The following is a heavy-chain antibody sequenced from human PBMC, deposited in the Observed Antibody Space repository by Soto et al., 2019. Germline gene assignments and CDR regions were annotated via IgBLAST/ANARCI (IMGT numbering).Heavy chain of an antibody. CDR1: AGTFSTYT. CDR2: IMRILGTA. Sequence: SVRVSCTPSAGTFSTYTLSWLRKAPGQGLEWMGGIMRILGTANYAQKFQGRVMISADESTSTAYMELSSLRSEDTAVYYCARGSTSYYDSSGYYVFEYWGQGSMVTISS. V-gene: IGHV1-69*13. J-gene: IGHJ4*02. D-gene: IGHD3-22*01. CDR3: ARGSTSYYDSSGYYVFEY.